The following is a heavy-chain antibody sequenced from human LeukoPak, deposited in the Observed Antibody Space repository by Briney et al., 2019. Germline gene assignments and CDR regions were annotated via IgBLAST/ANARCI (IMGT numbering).Heavy chain of an antibody. Sequence: GGSLRLSCAASGFTFSNYGMSWVRQAPGKGLEWVSAITDSGGGTYYADSVKGRFTISRDNSKNTLHLEMNSLRDEDTAVYFCARENDAFDIWGQGTMVTVSS. CDR1: GFTFSNYG. V-gene: IGHV3-23*01. J-gene: IGHJ3*02. CDR3: ARENDAFDI. CDR2: ITDSGGGT.